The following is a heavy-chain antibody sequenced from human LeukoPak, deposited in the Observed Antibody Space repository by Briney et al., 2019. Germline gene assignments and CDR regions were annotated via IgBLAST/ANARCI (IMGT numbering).Heavy chain of an antibody. D-gene: IGHD5-12*01. J-gene: IGHJ4*02. CDR2: MNPNSGNT. V-gene: IGHV1-8*03. CDR3: ARAGQSGLYSGPVSALDY. Sequence: ASVKVSCKASGYTFTSYDINWVRQATGQGLEWMGWMNPNSGNTGYAQKFQGRVTITRNTSISTAYMELSSLRSEDTAVCYCARAGQSGLYSGPVSALDYWGQGTLVTVSS. CDR1: GYTFTSYD.